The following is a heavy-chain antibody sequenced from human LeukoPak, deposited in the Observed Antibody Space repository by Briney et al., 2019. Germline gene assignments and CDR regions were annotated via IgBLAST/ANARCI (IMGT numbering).Heavy chain of an antibody. CDR2: IYYSGSTNY. D-gene: IGHD5-18*01. V-gene: IGHV4-59*01. CDR1: GVSISDYY. Sequence: SETLSPTCTVSGVSISDYYWSWIRQPPGKGLEWIGYIYYSGSTNYNYNPSLKSRVTISVDTSKNQFSLRLTSVAAADTAVYYCARRGYSYGPSGSFDFWGQGTLVTVSS. CDR3: ARRGYSYGPSGSFDF. J-gene: IGHJ4*02.